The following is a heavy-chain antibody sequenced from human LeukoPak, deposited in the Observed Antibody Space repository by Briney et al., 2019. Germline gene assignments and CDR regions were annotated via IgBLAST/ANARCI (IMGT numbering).Heavy chain of an antibody. J-gene: IGHJ5*02. CDR2: ISWNSGSI. Sequence: HPGGSLRLSCAASGFTFDDYAMHWVRQAPGKGLEWVSGISWNSGSIGYADSVKGRFTISRDNAKNSLYLQMNSLRAEDTALYYCAKDYDYDGSGPPDAWGQGTLVTVSS. CDR3: AKDYDYDGSGPPDA. V-gene: IGHV3-9*01. CDR1: GFTFDDYA. D-gene: IGHD3-22*01.